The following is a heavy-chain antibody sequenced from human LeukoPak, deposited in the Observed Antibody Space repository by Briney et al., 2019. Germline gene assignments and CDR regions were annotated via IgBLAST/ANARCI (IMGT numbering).Heavy chain of an antibody. CDR1: GFTVSSNY. CDR3: ARSPMVRGVKRWFDP. D-gene: IGHD3-10*01. Sequence: GGSLRLSCAASGFTVSSNYMSWVRQAPGKGLEWVSVIYSGGSTYYADSVKGRFTISRDNSKSMLYIQMNSLRAEDTAVYYCARSPMVRGVKRWFDPWGQGTLVTVSS. J-gene: IGHJ5*02. V-gene: IGHV3-53*01. CDR2: IYSGGST.